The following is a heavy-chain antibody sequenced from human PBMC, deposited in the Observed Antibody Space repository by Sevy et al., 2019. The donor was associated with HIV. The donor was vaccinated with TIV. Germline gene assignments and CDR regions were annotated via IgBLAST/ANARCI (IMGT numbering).Heavy chain of an antibody. D-gene: IGHD5-18*01. CDR3: ARGGYSYGYVGYYYYGMDV. Sequence: GRSLRLSCAASGFTFSSYWMSWVRQAPGKGLEWVANIKQDGSEKYYVDSVKGRFTISRDNAKNSLYLQMNSLRAEDTAVYYCARGGYSYGYVGYYYYGMDVWGQGTTVTVSS. CDR2: IKQDGSEK. V-gene: IGHV3-7*01. CDR1: GFTFSSYW. J-gene: IGHJ6*02.